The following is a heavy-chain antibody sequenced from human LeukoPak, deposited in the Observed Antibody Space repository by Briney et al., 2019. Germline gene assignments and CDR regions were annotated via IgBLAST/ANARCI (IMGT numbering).Heavy chain of an antibody. D-gene: IGHD3-22*01. CDR3: ARAEQYYYDSSGYFGY. J-gene: IGHJ4*02. CDR1: GYTFTSYG. V-gene: IGHV1-18*01. CDR2: ISAYNGNT. Sequence: ASVKVSCKASGYTFTSYGISWERLAPGQGLEWMGWISAYNGNTNYAQKLQGRVTMTTDTSTSTAYMELRSLRSDDTAVYYCARAEQYYYDSSGYFGYWGQGTLVTVSS.